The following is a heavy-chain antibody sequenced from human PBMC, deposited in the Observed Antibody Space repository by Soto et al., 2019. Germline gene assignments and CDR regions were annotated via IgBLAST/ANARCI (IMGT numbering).Heavy chain of an antibody. J-gene: IGHJ4*02. D-gene: IGHD4-17*01. Sequence: ASETLSLTWTFAGGTISSHGCSWIRQPPGKGLEWIGYIYYSGSTNYNPSLKSRVTISVDTSKNQFSLKLSSVTAADTAVYYCARRYGASFAYWGKGSLVTVSS. CDR2: IYYSGST. CDR3: ARRYGASFAY. CDR1: GGTISSHG. V-gene: IGHV4-59*11.